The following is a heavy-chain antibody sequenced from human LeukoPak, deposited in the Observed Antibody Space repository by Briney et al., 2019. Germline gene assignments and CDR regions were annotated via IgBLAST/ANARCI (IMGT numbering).Heavy chain of an antibody. D-gene: IGHD2-8*01. CDR2: IWSDGNNK. V-gene: IGHV3-33*07. Sequence: GGSLRLSCAASGFSFSSYAIYWVRQAPGKGLGWVAVIWSDGNNKYYSDSVKGRFTISRDNAKNSLYLQMNSLRAEDTAVYYCARVKVDEGLRLYFDYWGQGTLVTVSS. J-gene: IGHJ4*02. CDR1: GFSFSSYA. CDR3: ARVKVDEGLRLYFDY.